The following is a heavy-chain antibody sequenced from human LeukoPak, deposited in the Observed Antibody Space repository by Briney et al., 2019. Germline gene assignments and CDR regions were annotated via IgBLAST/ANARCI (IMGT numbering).Heavy chain of an antibody. CDR3: ARQSLLAARPLDY. V-gene: IGHV3-30*03. J-gene: IGHJ4*02. CDR2: ISYDGSNK. Sequence: GGSLRLSCAASGFTFSSYGMHWVRQAPGKGLEWVAVISYDGSNKYYADSVRGRFTISRDNSKNTLYLQMNSLRAEDTAVYYCARQSLLAARPLDYWGQGTLVTVSS. CDR1: GFTFSSYG. D-gene: IGHD6-6*01.